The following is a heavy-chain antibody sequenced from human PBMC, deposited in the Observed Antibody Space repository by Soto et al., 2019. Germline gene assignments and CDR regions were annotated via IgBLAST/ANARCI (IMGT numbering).Heavy chain of an antibody. D-gene: IGHD6-19*01. J-gene: IGHJ6*03. V-gene: IGHV1-18*01. CDR2: ISAYNGNT. CDR3: ARDRGVAPPVAGNTHYYYYMDV. Sequence: QDRLVQSGVEVKKPGASVRVSCKASGYSFTNYGITWVRQAPGQGFEWMGWISAYNGNTNYAQKFQGRVTLTTDASTSTADLELRSLRPDDTAVYYCARDRGVAPPVAGNTHYYYYMDVWGKGTTVTVSS. CDR1: GYSFTNYG.